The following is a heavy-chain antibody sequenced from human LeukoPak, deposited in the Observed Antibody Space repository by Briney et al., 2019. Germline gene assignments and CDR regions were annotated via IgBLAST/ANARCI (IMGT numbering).Heavy chain of an antibody. J-gene: IGHJ4*02. CDR2: ISSSSSYI. CDR1: GFTFSSYS. D-gene: IGHD3-22*01. V-gene: IGHV3-21*01. CDR3: ARDDVVAIYSHFDY. Sequence: GGSLRLSCAASGFTFSSYSMNWVRQAPGKGLEWVSSISSSSSYIYYADSVKGRFTISRDNAKNSLYLQMNSLRAEDTAVYYCARDDVVAIYSHFDYWGQGTRVTVSS.